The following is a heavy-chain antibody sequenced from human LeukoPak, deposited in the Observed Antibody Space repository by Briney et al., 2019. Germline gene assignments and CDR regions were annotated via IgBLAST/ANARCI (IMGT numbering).Heavy chain of an antibody. V-gene: IGHV1-69*13. CDR2: IIPIFGTA. D-gene: IGHD3-22*01. J-gene: IGHJ5*02. Sequence: ASVKVSCKASGGTFSSYAISWVRQAPGQGLEWMGGIIPIFGTANYAQKFQGRVTITADESTSTAYMELSSLRSEDTAVYYCARERGYDSSGYYYHWGQGTLVTVSS. CDR1: GGTFSSYA. CDR3: ARERGYDSSGYYYH.